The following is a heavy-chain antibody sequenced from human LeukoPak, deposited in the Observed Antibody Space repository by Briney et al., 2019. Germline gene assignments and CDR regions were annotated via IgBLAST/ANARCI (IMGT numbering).Heavy chain of an antibody. CDR2: IRYDEASK. V-gene: IGHV3-30*02. Sequence: GGSLRLSCAASGFTFSSYGMHWVRQAPGKGLEWVAFIRYDEASKYYADSVKGRFTISRDNSKNTLYLQMNSLRVEDTAVYYCARDRDCGDGGCYPHFDYWGQGVRVTVSS. J-gene: IGHJ4*02. CDR3: ARDRDCGDGGCYPHFDY. CDR1: GFTFSSYG. D-gene: IGHD2-15*01.